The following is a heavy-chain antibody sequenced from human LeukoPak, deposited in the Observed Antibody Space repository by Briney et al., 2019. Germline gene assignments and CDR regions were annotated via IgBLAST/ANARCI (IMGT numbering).Heavy chain of an antibody. J-gene: IGHJ4*02. CDR2: ISYDGSNK. CDR3: ARDEVGGF. D-gene: IGHD2-15*01. CDR1: GFTFSSYA. Sequence: GGSLRLSCAASGFTFSSYAMHWVRQAPGKGLEWVAVISYDGSNKYYADSVKGRFTISRDNSKNTLYLQMNSLRAEDTAVYYCARDEVGGFWGQGTLVTVSS. V-gene: IGHV3-30-3*01.